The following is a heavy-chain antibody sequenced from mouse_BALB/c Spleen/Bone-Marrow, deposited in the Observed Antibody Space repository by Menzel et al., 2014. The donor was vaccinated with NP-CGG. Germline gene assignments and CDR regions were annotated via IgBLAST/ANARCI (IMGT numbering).Heavy chain of an antibody. CDR2: INPDSSTI. J-gene: IGHJ4*01. Sequence: EVKLVESGGGLVQPGGSLKLSCAASGFDSSGYWMSWVQQAPGKGLEWIGGINPDSSTINYTPSLKDKFIISRDNAKNTLYLQMSKVRSEDTALYYCARLGYYGTMDYWGQGTSVTVSS. CDR3: ARLGYYGTMDY. D-gene: IGHD1-1*01. V-gene: IGHV4-1*02. CDR1: GFDSSGYW.